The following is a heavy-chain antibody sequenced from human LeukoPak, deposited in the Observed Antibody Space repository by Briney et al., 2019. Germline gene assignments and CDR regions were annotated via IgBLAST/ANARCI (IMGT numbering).Heavy chain of an antibody. V-gene: IGHV4-39*01. Sequence: PSETLSLTCTVSGGSISSSSYYWGWIRQPPGKGLEWIGSIYYSGSTYYNPSLKSRVTISVDTSKNQFSLKLSSVTAADTAAYYCATRYSGSHLLDYWGQGTLVTVSS. CDR3: ATRYSGSHLLDY. J-gene: IGHJ4*02. CDR2: IYYSGST. D-gene: IGHD1-26*01. CDR1: GGSISSSSYY.